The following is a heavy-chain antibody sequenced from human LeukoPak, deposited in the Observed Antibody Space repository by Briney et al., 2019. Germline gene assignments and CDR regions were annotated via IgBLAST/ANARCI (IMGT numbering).Heavy chain of an antibody. J-gene: IGHJ3*02. CDR1: GGSISSYY. D-gene: IGHD2-15*01. CDR3: AREEDCSGGICYLGNAFDI. CDR2: IYYSGST. V-gene: IGHV4-59*12. Sequence: SETLSLTCTVSGGSISSYYWSWIRQPPGKGLEWIGYIYYSGSTNYDPSLKSRVTISVDTSKNQFSLKLSSVTAADTAVYYCAREEDCSGGICYLGNAFDIWGQGTMVTVSS.